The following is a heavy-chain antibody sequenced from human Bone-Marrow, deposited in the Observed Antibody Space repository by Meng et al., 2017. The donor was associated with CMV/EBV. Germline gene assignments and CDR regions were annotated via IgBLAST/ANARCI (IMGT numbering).Heavy chain of an antibody. Sequence: SETLSLTCAVYGGSFSGYYWSWIRQPPGKGLEWIGSIYYSGGTYYNPSLKDRVTISVDTSKNQFSLKLSSVTAADTAVYYCARGGYYYDSSGYYYGWFDPWGQGTLVTVSS. V-gene: IGHV4-34*01. J-gene: IGHJ5*02. D-gene: IGHD3-22*01. CDR3: ARGGYYYDSSGYYYGWFDP. CDR2: IYYSGGT. CDR1: GGSFSGYY.